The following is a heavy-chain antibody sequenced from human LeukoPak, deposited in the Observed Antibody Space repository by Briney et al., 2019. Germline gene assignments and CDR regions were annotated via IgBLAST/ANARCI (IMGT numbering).Heavy chain of an antibody. D-gene: IGHD6-19*01. CDR3: ARDRGGSGWYVYYYYMDV. J-gene: IGHJ6*03. CDR1: GGTFSSYA. Sequence: SVKVSFKASGGTFSSYAISWVRQAPGQGLEWMGRIIPIFGTANYAQKFQGRVTITTDESTSTAYMELSSLRSEDTAVYYCARDRGGSGWYVYYYYMDVWGKGTTVTVSS. V-gene: IGHV1-69*05. CDR2: IIPIFGTA.